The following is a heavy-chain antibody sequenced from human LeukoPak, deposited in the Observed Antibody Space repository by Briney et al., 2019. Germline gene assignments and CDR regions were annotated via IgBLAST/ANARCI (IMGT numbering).Heavy chain of an antibody. CDR1: GGSISSGSYY. D-gene: IGHD6-13*01. CDR2: IYTSGST. CDR3: ARDYSSSWYYYYYMDV. Sequence: SETLSLTCTVSGGSISSGSYYWSWIRQPAGKGLEWIGRIYTSGSTHYNPSLKSRVTISVDTSKNQFSLKLSSVTAADTAVYYCARDYSSSWYYYYYMDVWGKGTTVTVSS. V-gene: IGHV4-61*02. J-gene: IGHJ6*03.